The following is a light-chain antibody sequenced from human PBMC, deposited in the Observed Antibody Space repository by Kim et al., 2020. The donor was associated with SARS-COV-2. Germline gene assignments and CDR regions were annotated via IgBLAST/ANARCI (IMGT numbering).Light chain of an antibody. CDR3: QQRANWPLT. CDR2: DAS. Sequence: EIVLTQSPAPLSLSPGERATLSCRASQSIRSFLAWFQQKPGQAPRLLIYDASNRVTGIPARFSGSGSGTDFTLTISSLEPEDFAVYYCQQRANWPLTFGGGTKVEI. CDR1: QSIRSF. J-gene: IGKJ4*01. V-gene: IGKV3-11*01.